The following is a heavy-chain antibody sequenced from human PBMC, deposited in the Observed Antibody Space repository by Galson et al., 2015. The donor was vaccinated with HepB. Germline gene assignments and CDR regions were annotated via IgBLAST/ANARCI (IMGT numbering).Heavy chain of an antibody. Sequence: SLRLSCAASGFTFSNYAMSWVRQAPGKGLEWVSGISGSGANTYYADFVKGRFTISRDSSENTLHLHMNSLRVEDTAVYHCAKEGGDCGLGFTPGGDSWGQGTLVTVSS. J-gene: IGHJ5*01. V-gene: IGHV3-23*01. CDR2: ISGSGANT. D-gene: IGHD3/OR15-3a*01. CDR3: AKEGGDCGLGFTPGGDS. CDR1: GFTFSNYA.